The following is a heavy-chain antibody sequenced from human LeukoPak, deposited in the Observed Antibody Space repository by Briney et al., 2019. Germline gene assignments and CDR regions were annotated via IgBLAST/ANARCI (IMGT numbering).Heavy chain of an antibody. CDR2: IYYSGST. CDR1: GGSISSYY. CDR3: ASARGYSYGYRVGWFDP. Sequence: PSETLSLTCTVSGGSISSYYWSWIRQPPGKGLEWIGYIYYSGSTNYNPSLKSRVTISVDTSKNQFSLKLSSVTAADTAVYYCASARGYSYGYRVGWFDPWGQGTLVTVSS. D-gene: IGHD5-18*01. J-gene: IGHJ5*02. V-gene: IGHV4-59*01.